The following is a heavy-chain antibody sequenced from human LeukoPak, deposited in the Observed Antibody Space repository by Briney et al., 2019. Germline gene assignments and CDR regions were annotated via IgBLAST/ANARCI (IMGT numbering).Heavy chain of an antibody. CDR2: ISYDATNK. V-gene: IGHV3-30*18. J-gene: IGHJ4*02. CDR3: AKASSNYFYYFEY. Sequence: GGSLRLSCAASGFTFSSSDMHWVRQAPGRGLEWVAVISYDATNKYYADSVKGRFTLSRDNSKNTLYLQTNTLRDEDTAVYYCAKASSNYFYYFEYWGQGTLVTVSS. CDR1: GFTFSSSD. D-gene: IGHD2/OR15-2a*01.